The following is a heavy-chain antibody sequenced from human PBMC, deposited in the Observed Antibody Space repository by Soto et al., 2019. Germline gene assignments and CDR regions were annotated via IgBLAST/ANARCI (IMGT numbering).Heavy chain of an antibody. CDR1: KFTFSSYW. CDR2: INSDGSST. CDR3: VRERLMGRGVIIYYYYGMDV. J-gene: IGHJ6*02. Sequence: PGGSLRLSCATSKFTFSSYWMHWVRQAPGKGLVWVSRINSDGSSTSYADSVKGRFTISRDNAKNTLYLQMNSLRAGATGVYYCVRERLMGRGVIIYYYYGMDVWGQGTTVTVSS. D-gene: IGHD3-10*01. V-gene: IGHV3-74*01.